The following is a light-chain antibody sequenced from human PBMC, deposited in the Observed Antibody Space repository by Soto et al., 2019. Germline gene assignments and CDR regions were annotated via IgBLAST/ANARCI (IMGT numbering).Light chain of an antibody. Sequence: QSALTQPASVSGSPGQSITISCTGTSSDVGAYDYVSWYQQHPDKAPKLMFYEVSNRPSGVSNRFSGSTSVNTATLTISRLQADDEADYYCSSYTSSSTRVFGTGTKLTVL. J-gene: IGLJ1*01. CDR2: EVS. V-gene: IGLV2-14*03. CDR3: SSYTSSSTRV. CDR1: SSDVGAYDY.